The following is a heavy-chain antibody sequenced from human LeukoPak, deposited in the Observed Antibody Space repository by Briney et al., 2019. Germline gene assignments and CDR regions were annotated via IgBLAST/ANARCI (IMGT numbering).Heavy chain of an antibody. CDR3: ARDILTGSQSRFQH. V-gene: IGHV3-11*04. CDR2: ISSSSSTI. D-gene: IGHD3-9*01. J-gene: IGHJ1*01. CDR1: GFTFSDYY. Sequence: GGSLRLSCAASGFTFSDYYKTWVRQAPGKGLEWVSYISSSSSTIYYADSVKGRFTISRDNAKNSLYLQMNSLRAEDTAVYYCARDILTGSQSRFQHWGQGTLVTVSS.